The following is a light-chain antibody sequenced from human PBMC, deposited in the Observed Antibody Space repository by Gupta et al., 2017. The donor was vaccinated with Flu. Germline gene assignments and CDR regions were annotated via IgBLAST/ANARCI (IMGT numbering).Light chain of an antibody. CDR1: QSVSSSY. V-gene: IGKV3-20*01. CDR3: QQYGSSPWT. J-gene: IGKJ1*01. CDR2: GAS. Sequence: EIVLTQSPGTLSLSSGERATLPCRASQSVSSSYLDWYQQKPGQAPRLLIYGASSRATGIPDRFSGSGSGTDFTLTISRLEPEDVAVYYCQQYGSSPWTFGQGTKVEIK.